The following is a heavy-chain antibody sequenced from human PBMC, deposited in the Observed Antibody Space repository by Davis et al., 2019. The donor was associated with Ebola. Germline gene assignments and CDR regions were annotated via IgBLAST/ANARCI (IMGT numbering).Heavy chain of an antibody. V-gene: IGHV3-7*03. CDR1: GFTFSTYT. CDR3: SRDDYPV. CDR2: IKQDGSEK. J-gene: IGHJ4*02. Sequence: PGGSLRLSCAASGFTFSTYTMTWVRQAPGKGLEWVANIKQDGSEKYYVDSVKGRFTISRDNAKNSLYLQMNGLKAEDSAVYYCSRDDYPVWGQGTLVTVSS. D-gene: IGHD4-11*01.